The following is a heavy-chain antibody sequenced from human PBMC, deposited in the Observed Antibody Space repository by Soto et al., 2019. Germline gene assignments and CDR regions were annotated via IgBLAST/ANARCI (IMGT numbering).Heavy chain of an antibody. J-gene: IGHJ4*02. CDR1: GDSVSSGSYY. Sequence: QVQLQESGPGLLKPSETLSLTCAVSGDSVSSGSYYWSWIRQPPGKGLEWIGYIYYSGDTIYNPSLKSRVTISVDTSKNQFSLKLSSVTAADTAGYYCARGYDFWSGQIDFWGQGTLVTVSS. CDR3: ARGYDFWSGQIDF. V-gene: IGHV4-61*01. CDR2: IYYSGDT. D-gene: IGHD3-3*01.